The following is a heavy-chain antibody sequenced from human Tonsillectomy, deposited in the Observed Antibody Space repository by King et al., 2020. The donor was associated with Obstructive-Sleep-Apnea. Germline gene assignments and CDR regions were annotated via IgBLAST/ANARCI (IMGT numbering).Heavy chain of an antibody. V-gene: IGHV1-18*04. CDR2: NSAYNGNT. CDR3: ARTPPNYYDSSGYYLFDF. J-gene: IGHJ4*02. D-gene: IGHD3-22*01. CDR1: GYTFTNYA. Sequence: QLVQSGAEVKKPGASVKVSCKASGYTFTNYAVSWVRQAPGEGLEWMGWNSAYNGNTNYAQKLQGRVTMTTDTSPSTAYMELRSLRCDDTAVYYCARTPPNYYDSSGYYLFDFWGQGTLVTVSS.